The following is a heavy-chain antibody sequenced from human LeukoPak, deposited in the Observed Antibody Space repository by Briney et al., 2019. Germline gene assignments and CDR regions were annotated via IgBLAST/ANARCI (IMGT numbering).Heavy chain of an antibody. D-gene: IGHD3-3*01. CDR3: ARESHDFRGFDP. V-gene: IGHV4-34*01. Sequence: SETLSLTCAVYGGSFSGYYWSWIRQPPGKGLEWIGEINHSGSTNYNPSLKSRVTISVDTSKNQFSLKLSPVTAADTAVYYCARESHDFRGFDPWGQGTLVTVSS. CDR2: INHSGST. CDR1: GGSFSGYY. J-gene: IGHJ5*02.